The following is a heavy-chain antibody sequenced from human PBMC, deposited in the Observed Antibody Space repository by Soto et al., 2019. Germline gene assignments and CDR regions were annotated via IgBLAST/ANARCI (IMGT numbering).Heavy chain of an antibody. CDR3: ARGAAAGVDYGMDV. CDR2: IYTGGGT. CDR1: RCSISSYY. Sequence: KTXETLSLTCTVARCSISSYYWTWIRQPAGKGLEWIGRIYTGGGTNYNPSLKSRVTILVDTSKRQFSLRLSSVTAADTAVYFCARGAAAGVDYGMDVWGQGTTVTVSS. J-gene: IGHJ6*02. D-gene: IGHD6-13*01. V-gene: IGHV4-4*07.